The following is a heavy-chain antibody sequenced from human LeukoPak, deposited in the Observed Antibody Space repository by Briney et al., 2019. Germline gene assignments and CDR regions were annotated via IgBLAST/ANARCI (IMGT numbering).Heavy chain of an antibody. J-gene: IGHJ4*02. D-gene: IGHD4-11*01. V-gene: IGHV4-39*01. CDR1: GGSISSTRYY. Sequence: SETLSLTCSVSGGSISSTRYYWGWIRQPPGKGLEWIGSIYYSGSTYYNPSLQSRVTTSVDTSKNQFSLKLSSVSAADTAVYYCTSGLDSNRRAEWLDYWGQGTLVTVSS. CDR3: TSGLDSNRRAEWLDY. CDR2: IYYSGST.